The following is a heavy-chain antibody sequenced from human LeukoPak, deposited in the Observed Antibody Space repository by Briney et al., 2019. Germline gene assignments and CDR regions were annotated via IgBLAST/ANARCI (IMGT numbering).Heavy chain of an antibody. CDR1: GFTFKDYA. CDR3: AKQEGWDLGYYYADH. D-gene: IGHD2/OR15-2a*01. V-gene: IGHV3-23*01. Sequence: PGGSLRLSCTASGFTFKDYAMSWVRQAPGKGLEWISTIFGDGGGDYYADSVRGRFTMSRDNSKNTLYPQMNSLRGDDTAVYYCAKQEGWDLGYYYADHWGRGTLVTVSS. CDR2: IFGDGGGD. J-gene: IGHJ5*02.